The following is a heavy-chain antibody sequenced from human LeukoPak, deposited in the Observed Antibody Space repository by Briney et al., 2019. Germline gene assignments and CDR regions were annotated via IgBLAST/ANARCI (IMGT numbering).Heavy chain of an antibody. CDR2: IYHSGST. J-gene: IGHJ5*02. D-gene: IGHD6-13*01. Sequence: PSGTLSLTCAVSGGSISSSNWWSWVRQPPGKGLEWIGEIYHSGSTNCNPSLKSRVTISVVKSKNQFSLKLSSVTAADTAVYYCARGVAAAGTDWFDPWGQGTLVTVSS. CDR3: ARGVAAAGTDWFDP. CDR1: GGSISSSNW. V-gene: IGHV4-4*02.